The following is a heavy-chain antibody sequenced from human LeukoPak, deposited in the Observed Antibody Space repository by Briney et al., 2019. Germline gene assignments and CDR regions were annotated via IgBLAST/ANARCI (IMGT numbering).Heavy chain of an antibody. CDR2: INSDGSST. Sequence: GGSLRLSCAASGFTFSSYWMHWVRQAPGKGLVWVSRINSDGSSTSYADSVKGRFTISRDNTKNTLYLQMNSLRAEDTAVYYCARVKDYYDSSGYYLYWGQGTLVTVSS. J-gene: IGHJ4*02. CDR3: ARVKDYYDSSGYYLY. CDR1: GFTFSSYW. D-gene: IGHD3-22*01. V-gene: IGHV3-74*01.